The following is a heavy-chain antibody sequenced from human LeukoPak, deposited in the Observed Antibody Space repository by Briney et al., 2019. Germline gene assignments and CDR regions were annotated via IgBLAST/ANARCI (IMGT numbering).Heavy chain of an antibody. CDR3: ARDLSYGSLDC. CDR2: IWSDGSQK. V-gene: IGHV3-33*07. D-gene: IGHD3-9*01. CDR1: GFSFKNHG. J-gene: IGHJ4*02. Sequence: GGSLRLSCAASGFSFKNHGFYWVRQAPGKGLEWVAIIWSDGSQKYYADSVKGRFTISRDNSKNTVYLQMNSLRAEDTAMYYCARDLSYGSLDCRGQGTLVPVSS.